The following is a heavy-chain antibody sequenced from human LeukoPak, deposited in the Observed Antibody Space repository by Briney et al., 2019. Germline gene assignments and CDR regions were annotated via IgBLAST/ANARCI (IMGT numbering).Heavy chain of an antibody. J-gene: IGHJ5*02. CDR1: GGSFSGYY. CDR3: ARGLVLWFGEATYNWFDP. V-gene: IGHV4-34*01. Sequence: SETLSLTSAVYGGSFSGYYWSWIRQPPGKGLEWIGEINHSGSTNYNPSLKSRVTISVDTSKNQFSLKLSSVTAADTAVYYCARGLVLWFGEATYNWFDPWGQGTLVTVSS. D-gene: IGHD3-10*01. CDR2: INHSGST.